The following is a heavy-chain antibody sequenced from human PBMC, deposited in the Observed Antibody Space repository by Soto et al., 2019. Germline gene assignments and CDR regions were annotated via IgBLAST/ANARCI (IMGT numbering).Heavy chain of an antibody. Sequence: SETLSLTCAVSGDSISNGGYSWSWIRLPPGKGLEWIGYIYHSGSASYNPSLKSRVTISVDGSKNHFSLQLSSVTAADTAVYFCARGRLLPAVNFDYWGQGTLVTVSS. CDR1: GDSISNGGYS. V-gene: IGHV4-30-2*01. CDR2: IYHSGSA. CDR3: ARGRLLPAVNFDY. J-gene: IGHJ4*02. D-gene: IGHD2-2*01.